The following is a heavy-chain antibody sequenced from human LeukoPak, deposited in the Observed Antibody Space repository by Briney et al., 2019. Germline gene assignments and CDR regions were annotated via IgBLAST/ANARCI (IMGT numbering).Heavy chain of an antibody. V-gene: IGHV4-4*09. J-gene: IGHJ4*02. Sequence: SETLSLTCTVSGGPISSYYWSWIRQPPGKGLEWIGYIYTSGSTNYNPSLKSRVTISVDTSKNQFSLKLSSVTAADTAVYYCARRARDGYNYVDYWGQGTLVTVSS. CDR1: GGPISSYY. CDR2: IYTSGST. D-gene: IGHD5-24*01. CDR3: ARRARDGYNYVDY.